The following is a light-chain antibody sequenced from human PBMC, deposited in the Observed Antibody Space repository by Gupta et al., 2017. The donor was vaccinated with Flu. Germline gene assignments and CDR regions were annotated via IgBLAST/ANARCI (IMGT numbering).Light chain of an antibody. V-gene: IGLV1-40*01. Sequence: QSVLTQPPSVSGAPGQRVTISCTGSSPNIGAGYDVHWYQQLPGTAPNLLIYGNSNRPSGVPDRFSGSKSGTSATLAITGLQAEDEADYYCQSYDSSLSGLGVFGGGTKLTVL. CDR1: SPNIGAGYD. J-gene: IGLJ3*02. CDR2: GNS. CDR3: QSYDSSLSGLGV.